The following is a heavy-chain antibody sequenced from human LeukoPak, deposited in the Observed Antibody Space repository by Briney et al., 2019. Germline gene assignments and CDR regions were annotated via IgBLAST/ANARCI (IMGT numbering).Heavy chain of an antibody. V-gene: IGHV1-69*05. D-gene: IGHD5-18*01. Sequence: SVKVSCKASEGTFSSYAISWLRQAPGQGLEWMGGIIPIFGTANYAQKFQGRVTITTDESTSTAYMELSSLRSEDTAVYYCARDSRSYTAINSYSYTDVWGKGPTVTVSS. CDR3: ARDSRSYTAINSYSYTDV. CDR2: IIPIFGTA. CDR1: EGTFSSYA. J-gene: IGHJ6*03.